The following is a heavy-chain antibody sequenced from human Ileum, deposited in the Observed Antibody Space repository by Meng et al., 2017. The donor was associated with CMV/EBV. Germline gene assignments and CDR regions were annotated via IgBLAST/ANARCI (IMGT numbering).Heavy chain of an antibody. CDR2: IFHSGNT. V-gene: IGHV4-39*07. CDR3: ARDMGQQLVPVSVDY. D-gene: IGHD6-13*01. CDR1: GSISNSDYY. Sequence: GSISNSDYYWGWIRQPPGKGLEWIGSIFHSGNTYHNPSLQSRVTISVDTSKNQFSLRLTSVTAADTAVYYCARDMGQQLVPVSVDYWGQGTLVTVSS. J-gene: IGHJ4*02.